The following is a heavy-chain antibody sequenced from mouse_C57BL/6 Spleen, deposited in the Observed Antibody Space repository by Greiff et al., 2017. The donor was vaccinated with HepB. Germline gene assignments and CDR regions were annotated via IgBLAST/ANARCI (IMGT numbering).Heavy chain of an antibody. D-gene: IGHD1-1*01. CDR2: IDPSDSYT. CDR3: ARAPITTVVASYYFDY. J-gene: IGHJ2*01. CDR1: GYTFTSYW. V-gene: IGHV1-50*01. Sequence: QVQLQQSGAELVKPGASVKLSCKASGYTFTSYWMQWVKQRPGQGLEWIGEIDPSDSYTNYNQKFKGKATLTVDTSSSTAYMQLSSLTSEDSAVYYCARAPITTVVASYYFDYWGQGTTLTVSS.